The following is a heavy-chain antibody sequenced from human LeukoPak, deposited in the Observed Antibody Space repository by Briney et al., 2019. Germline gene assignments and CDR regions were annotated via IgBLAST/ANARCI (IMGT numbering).Heavy chain of an antibody. J-gene: IGHJ4*02. CDR1: GFTFDDYP. CDR3: ARGYSYGYVDY. V-gene: IGHV3-43*02. Sequence: GGSLRLSCAASGFTFDDYPMHWVRQVPGKGLEWVSLISGDGGTTYYADSVKGRFTISRDNSKNSLFLQMNSLRTEDTAVYYCARGYSYGYVDYWGQGTLVTVSS. CDR2: ISGDGGTT. D-gene: IGHD5-18*01.